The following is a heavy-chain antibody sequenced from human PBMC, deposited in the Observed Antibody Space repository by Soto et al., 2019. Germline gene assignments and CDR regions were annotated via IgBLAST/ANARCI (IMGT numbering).Heavy chain of an antibody. D-gene: IGHD4-17*01. J-gene: IGHJ4*02. CDR3: ARGSTTVTTTEF. CDR1: GFTFTSHS. Sequence: GGSLRLSCAASGFTFTSHSMNWVRQAPGKGLEWVSYISESSSTIYYADSVKGRFTTSRDNAKNSLYLQMNSLRDEDTAVYYCARGSTTVTTTEFWGQGTLVTVSS. CDR2: ISESSSTI. V-gene: IGHV3-48*02.